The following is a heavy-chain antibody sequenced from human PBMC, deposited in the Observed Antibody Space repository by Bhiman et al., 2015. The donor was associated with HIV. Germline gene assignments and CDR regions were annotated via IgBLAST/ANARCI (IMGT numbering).Heavy chain of an antibody. CDR2: IKQDGSEK. CDR1: GFSFSSYW. CDR3: VRDNPPSRADY. V-gene: IGHV3-7*03. J-gene: IGHJ4*02. Sequence: EVQLVESGGGLVQPGGSLRLSCGASGFSFSSYWMGWVRQAPGKGLEWVANIKQDGSEKYYVDSVKGRFTISRDNAKNSLYLEMNSLRAEDTAVYYCVRDNPPSRADYWGQGTLVTVSS.